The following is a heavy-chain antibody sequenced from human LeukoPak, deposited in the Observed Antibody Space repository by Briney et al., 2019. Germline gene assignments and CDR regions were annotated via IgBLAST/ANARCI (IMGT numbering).Heavy chain of an antibody. J-gene: IGHJ5*02. CDR2: IGAGSAGT. Sequence: PGGSLRLSCAASGFTFTGYAMSWVRQAPGKGLEWVSAIGAGSAGTHYADSVKGRFTISRDDSKNTLFLQMNSLRAEDTAVYYCAGPGIAVAGTRWFDPWGQGTLVTVSP. CDR1: GFTFTGYA. CDR3: AGPGIAVAGTRWFDP. V-gene: IGHV3-23*01. D-gene: IGHD6-19*01.